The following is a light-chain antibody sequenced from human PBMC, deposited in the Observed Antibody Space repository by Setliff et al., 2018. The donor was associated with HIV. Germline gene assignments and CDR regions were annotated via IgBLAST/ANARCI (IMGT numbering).Light chain of an antibody. CDR1: GSNIGSNS. V-gene: IGLV1-44*01. CDR3: ATWDDSLNAYV. J-gene: IGLJ1*01. Sequence: QSALTQSPSASGTPGQRVTISCSGSGSNIGSNSLNWYQQLPGTAPKLLIYRNNQRPSGVPDRFSGSKSGTSASLAISGLQSEDEAEYHCATWDDSLNAYVFGTGTKVTVL. CDR2: RNN.